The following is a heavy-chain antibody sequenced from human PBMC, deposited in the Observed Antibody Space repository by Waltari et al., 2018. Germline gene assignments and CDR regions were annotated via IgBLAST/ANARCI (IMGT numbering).Heavy chain of an antibody. CDR3: ARGTSGAPNWFDP. D-gene: IGHD1-7*01. CDR1: GFTFSTYR. Sequence: EVQLVESGGGLVQPGGSLRLSCAASGFTFSTYRMRWVRQAPGKGLEWVSYISPSSTTIYYADSVKGRFTIFRDNSKDSLYLQVNSLRAEDTAVYYCARGTSGAPNWFDPWGQGTLVTVSS. V-gene: IGHV3-48*04. J-gene: IGHJ5*02. CDR2: ISPSSTTI.